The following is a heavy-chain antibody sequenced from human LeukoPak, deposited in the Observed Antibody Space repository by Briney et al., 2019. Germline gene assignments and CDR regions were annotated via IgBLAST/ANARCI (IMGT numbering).Heavy chain of an antibody. CDR2: FDPEDGET. Sequence: PSVYVSCKVSGDTLTEVSMRWVRQAPEKGLEWVGGFDPEDGETIYAQKFQGRVTMTEDTSTDTAYMELSSLRSEDTAVYYCARGDLRRDGFNYPFDIWGQGTMVTVSS. CDR1: GDTLTEVS. D-gene: IGHD5-24*01. CDR3: ARGDLRRDGFNYPFDI. V-gene: IGHV1-24*01. J-gene: IGHJ3*02.